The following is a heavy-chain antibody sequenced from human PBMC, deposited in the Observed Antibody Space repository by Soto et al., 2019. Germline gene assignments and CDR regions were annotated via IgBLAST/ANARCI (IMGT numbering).Heavy chain of an antibody. D-gene: IGHD2-8*01. CDR1: GFTFSSYS. V-gene: IGHV3-21*04. CDR2: ISSSSSYI. CDR3: AKFVSRPNCTNGVCYTRHLDY. Sequence: GGSLRLSCAASGFTFSSYSMNWVRQAPGKGLEWVSSISSSSSYIYYADSVKGRFTISRDNSKNTLYLQMNSLRAEDTAVYYCAKFVSRPNCTNGVCYTRHLDYWGQGTLVTVSS. J-gene: IGHJ4*02.